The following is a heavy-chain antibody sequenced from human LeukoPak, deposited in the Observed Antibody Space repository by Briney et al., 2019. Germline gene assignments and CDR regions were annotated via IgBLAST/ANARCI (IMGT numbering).Heavy chain of an antibody. CDR2: ISGDGGST. J-gene: IGHJ4*02. CDR1: GFMFYDYV. Sequence: GGSLGLSCAGPGFMFYDYVIQWGRQAPGKGLEWVSVISGDGGSTFYADSVKGRFTISRDNSKNSLYLQMSSLRSDDTALYYCARESESSGWYDYWGQGTLVTVSS. CDR3: ARESESSGWYDY. V-gene: IGHV3-43*02. D-gene: IGHD6-19*01.